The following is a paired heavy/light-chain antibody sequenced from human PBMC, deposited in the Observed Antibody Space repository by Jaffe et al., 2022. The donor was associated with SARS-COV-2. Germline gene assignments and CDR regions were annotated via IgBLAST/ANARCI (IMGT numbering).Heavy chain of an antibody. Sequence: EVQLVESGGDLVKPGGSLRLSCAASGFTFSNAWMSWVRQAPGKGLEWVGRIKSKTDGGTTDYAAPVKGRFTISRDDSKNTLYLQMNSLKTEDTAVYYCTTVLLMVRSFEYWGQGTLVTVSS. CDR2: IKSKTDGGTT. CDR1: GFTFSNAW. D-gene: IGHD3-10*01. V-gene: IGHV3-15*01. CDR3: TTVLLMVRSFEY. J-gene: IGHJ4*02.
Light chain of an antibody. CDR1: SSDIGDYSY. V-gene: IGLV2-14*01. CDR3: SSYTSSSTWV. CDR2: DVS. J-gene: IGLJ3*02. Sequence: QSALTQPASVSGSPGQSITISCTGASSDIGDYSYVSWYQQHPGKAPKLLIYDVSNRPSGVSDRFSGSQSGNTASLTISGLQAEDEADYYCSSYTSSSTWVFGGGTKVTVL.